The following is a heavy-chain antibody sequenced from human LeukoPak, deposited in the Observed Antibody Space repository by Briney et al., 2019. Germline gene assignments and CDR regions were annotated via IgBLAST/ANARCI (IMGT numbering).Heavy chain of an antibody. CDR1: AGSISSSNYY. CDR2: IYYSGST. CDR3: ARETSQKGAHYMDV. V-gene: IGHV4-61*01. D-gene: IGHD3-16*01. J-gene: IGHJ6*03. Sequence: SETLSLTCTVSAGSISSSNYYWGWIRQPPGKGLEWIGYIYYSGSTNYNPSLKSRLTISVDTSKNQFSLKLSSVTAADTAVYYCARETSQKGAHYMDVWGKGTTVTISS.